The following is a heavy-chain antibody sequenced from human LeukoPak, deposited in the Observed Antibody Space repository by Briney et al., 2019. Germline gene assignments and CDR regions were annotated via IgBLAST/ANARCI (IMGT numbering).Heavy chain of an antibody. J-gene: IGHJ3*02. CDR2: IYSSGST. CDR3: ARGFQNRSSGIRFDVFQI. Sequence: SETLSLTCTVSGGSISSYYWSWIRQPPGKGLEWIGYIYSSGSTNYNPSLKSRVTISVETSKNQFSLKLSSVTAADTAVYYCARGFQNRSSGIRFDVFQIWGQGTMVTVSS. CDR1: GGSISSYY. V-gene: IGHV4-59*01. D-gene: IGHD6-6*01.